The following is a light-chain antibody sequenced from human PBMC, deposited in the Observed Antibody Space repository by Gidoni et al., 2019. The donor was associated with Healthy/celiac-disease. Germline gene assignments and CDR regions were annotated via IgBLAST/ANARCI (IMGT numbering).Light chain of an antibody. CDR1: QSVSSSY. V-gene: IGKV3-20*01. J-gene: IGKJ3*01. CDR3: QQYGSSQGFT. CDR2: GAS. Sequence: ESVLTQSPGTLSLSPGERATLSCRASQSVSSSYLAWYQQKPGQAPRLLIYGASSRATGIPDRFSGSGSGTDFTLTISRLEPEDFAVYYCQQYGSSQGFTFGPGTKVDIK.